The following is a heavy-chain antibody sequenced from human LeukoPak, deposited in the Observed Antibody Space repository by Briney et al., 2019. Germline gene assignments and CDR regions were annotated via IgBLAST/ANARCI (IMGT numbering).Heavy chain of an antibody. Sequence: PGGSLRLSCAASGFTFSSYAMHWVRQAPGKGLEWVAVISYDGSNKYYADSVKGRFTISRDNSKNTLYLQMNSLRAEDTAVYYCANNLPPGIYGGNEFFDYWGQGTLVTVSS. D-gene: IGHD4-23*01. V-gene: IGHV3-30-3*01. CDR3: ANNLPPGIYGGNEFFDY. CDR2: ISYDGSNK. CDR1: GFTFSSYA. J-gene: IGHJ4*02.